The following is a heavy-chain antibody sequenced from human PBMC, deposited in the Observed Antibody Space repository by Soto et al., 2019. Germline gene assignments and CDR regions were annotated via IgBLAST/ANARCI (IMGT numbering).Heavy chain of an antibody. Sequence: PGGSLRLSFAASGLTFSTYAMNWVRKAPGKGLEWVSAISGGGGSTYNADSVKGRVTISSDNSKNTLYLQMNSLSAEDTAVYYCAKVSLWGLALVGHCYYGLDVWGHGTTVTVSS. CDR3: AKVSLWGLALVGHCYYGLDV. V-gene: IGHV3-23*01. J-gene: IGHJ6*02. CDR2: ISGGGGST. D-gene: IGHD1-26*01. CDR1: GLTFSTYA.